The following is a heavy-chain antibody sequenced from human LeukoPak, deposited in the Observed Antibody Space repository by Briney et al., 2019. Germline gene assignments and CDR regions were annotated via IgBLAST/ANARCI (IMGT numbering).Heavy chain of an antibody. CDR2: ISSSSSYI. D-gene: IGHD3-9*01. J-gene: IGHJ4*02. CDR1: GFTFSSYS. Sequence: PGGSLRLPCAASGFTFSSYSMNWVRQAPGKGLEWVSSISSSSSYIYYADSVEGRFTISRDNAKNSLYLQMNSLRAEDTAVYYCASLSYDILTGYYMGDYWGQETLVTVSS. CDR3: ASLSYDILTGYYMGDY. V-gene: IGHV3-21*01.